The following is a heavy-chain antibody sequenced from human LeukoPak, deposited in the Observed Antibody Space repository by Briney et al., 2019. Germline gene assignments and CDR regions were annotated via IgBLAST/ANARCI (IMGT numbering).Heavy chain of an antibody. CDR2: IRYDGRSK. J-gene: IGHJ4*02. CDR1: GFTFSSYG. V-gene: IGHV3-30*02. CDR3: AKDQDLYCSGGSCFSTLDY. Sequence: GGSLRLSCAASGFTFSSYGMHWVRQAPGKGLEWMAFIRYDGRSKYYADSVQGRFTISRDTSKNTVYLRMNSLKVEDTAVYYCAKDQDLYCSGGSCFSTLDYWGQGTLVTVSS. D-gene: IGHD2-15*01.